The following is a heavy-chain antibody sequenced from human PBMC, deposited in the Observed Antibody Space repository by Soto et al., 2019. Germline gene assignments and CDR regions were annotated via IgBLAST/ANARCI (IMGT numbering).Heavy chain of an antibody. D-gene: IGHD1-26*01. CDR3: ARGGGSSYYYGMDV. J-gene: IGHJ6*01. CDR2: ISAYNGNT. CDR1: GYPFTSYG. V-gene: IGHV1-18*01. Sequence: GSVKVSFKASGYPFTSYGISLVRQAPGQGLEWMGWISAYNGNTNYSQKLQGRVTMTTDTSTSTAYMELRSLRSDDTAVYYCARGGGSSYYYGMDVWGQGTTVTVSS.